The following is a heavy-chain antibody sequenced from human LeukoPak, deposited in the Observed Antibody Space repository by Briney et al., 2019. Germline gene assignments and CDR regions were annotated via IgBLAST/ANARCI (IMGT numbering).Heavy chain of an antibody. CDR2: IKSKTDGGTT. CDR3: ARDVVAGQGNWFDP. V-gene: IGHV3-15*01. CDR1: GFTFSNAW. D-gene: IGHD2-21*01. J-gene: IGHJ5*02. Sequence: GGSLRLSCAASGFTFSNAWMSWVRQAPGKGLEWVGRIKSKTDGGTTDYAAPVKGRFTISRDDSKNTLCLQMNSLRAEDTAVYYCARDVVAGQGNWFDPWGQGTLVTVSS.